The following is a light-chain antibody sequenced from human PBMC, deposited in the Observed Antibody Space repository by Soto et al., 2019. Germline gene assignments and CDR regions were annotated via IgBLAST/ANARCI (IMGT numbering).Light chain of an antibody. CDR2: DSS. CDR3: QQHHHLPWT. Sequence: DIQMNHSPSSLSASVGERVTITCQASEDIDYSLNWYHQKPGRPPKLLIYDSSNLDVGIPPRFSGSGSDTDFSLIISSLQPEDAGTYYCQQHHHLPWTFGQGTKVEI. J-gene: IGKJ1*01. CDR1: EDIDYS. V-gene: IGKV1-33*01.